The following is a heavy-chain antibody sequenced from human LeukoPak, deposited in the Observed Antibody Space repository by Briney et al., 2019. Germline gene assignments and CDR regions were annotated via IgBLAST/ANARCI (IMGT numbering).Heavy chain of an antibody. CDR1: GGSVSSGSYY. J-gene: IGHJ4*02. CDR3: ARGRGRYDYVWGSYRYTAEYYFDY. CDR2: IYYDGGT. Sequence: SETLSLTCTVSGGSVSSGSYYWSWIRLPPGKGLEWIGYIYYDGGTNYIPSLKSRVTISAETSKNQFSLKLSSVTAADTAVYYCARGRGRYDYVWGSYRYTAEYYFDYWGQGTLVTVSS. D-gene: IGHD3-16*02. V-gene: IGHV4-61*01.